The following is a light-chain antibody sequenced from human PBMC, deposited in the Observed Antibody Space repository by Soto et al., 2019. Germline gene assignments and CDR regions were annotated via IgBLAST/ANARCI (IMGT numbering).Light chain of an antibody. CDR1: SSNIGAPYN. V-gene: IGLV1-40*01. CDR2: GNT. Sequence: QSVLTQPPSVSGAPGQRVTISCTGGSSNIGAPYNVHWYQQLPGTAPKLLIYGNTNRPSGVPDRFSGSKSGTSASLAITGLQPEDEADYYGQSFDLSQTWVFGGGTKVTVL. J-gene: IGLJ3*02. CDR3: QSFDLSQTWV.